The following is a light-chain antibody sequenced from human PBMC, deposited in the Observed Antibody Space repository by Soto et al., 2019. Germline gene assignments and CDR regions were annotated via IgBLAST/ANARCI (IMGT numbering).Light chain of an antibody. CDR2: EVR. J-gene: IGLJ3*02. CDR1: SSDVGGYNY. Sequence: QSALTQPASVSGSPGQSITISCTGTSSDVGGYNYVSWYQQHPGKAPKLMISEVRNRPSGVSNRFSGSKSGNTASLTISGLQAEDEADYYCRSYTSSSTWVFGGGTKLTVL. V-gene: IGLV2-14*01. CDR3: RSYTSSSTWV.